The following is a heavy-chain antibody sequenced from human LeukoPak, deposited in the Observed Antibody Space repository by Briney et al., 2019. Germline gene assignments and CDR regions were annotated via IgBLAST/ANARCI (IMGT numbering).Heavy chain of an antibody. Sequence: PSQTLSHTCAVSGGSISSGGYSWSWIRQPPGKGLEWIGYIYHSGSTYYNPSLKSRVTISVDRSKNQFSLKLSSVTAADTAVYYCARYSSSWSTLDYWGQGTLVTVSS. CDR2: IYHSGST. CDR3: ARYSSSWSTLDY. D-gene: IGHD6-13*01. J-gene: IGHJ4*02. V-gene: IGHV4-30-2*01. CDR1: GGSISSGGYS.